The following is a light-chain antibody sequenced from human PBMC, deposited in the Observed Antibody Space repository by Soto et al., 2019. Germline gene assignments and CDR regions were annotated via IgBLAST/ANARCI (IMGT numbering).Light chain of an antibody. Sequence: EIGLTQSPATLSLSPGDRATLSCRASQSVSRYLAWYQQKPGQAPRLLIHDTSTRATGVPDTFSGSGSGTEFTITISSLEPEDSAMDYCQQRFSWPPTFGGGTHVEIK. CDR2: DTS. CDR3: QQRFSWPPT. J-gene: IGKJ4*01. V-gene: IGKV3-11*01. CDR1: QSVSRY.